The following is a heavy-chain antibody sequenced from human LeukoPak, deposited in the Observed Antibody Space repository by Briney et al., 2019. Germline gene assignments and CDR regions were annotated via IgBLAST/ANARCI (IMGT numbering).Heavy chain of an antibody. D-gene: IGHD2-15*01. V-gene: IGHV1-18*01. Sequence: ASVKVSCKASGYAFTSYGLSWVRQAPGQELEWMGWISAYNGNTNYAPKLQGRVTMTTHTSTSTAYMELRSMKSHDTAVYCCAREDCSGGSCYSLSLTPVFHVFDIWGQGTMVTVSS. J-gene: IGHJ3*02. CDR2: ISAYNGNT. CDR1: GYAFTSYG. CDR3: AREDCSGGSCYSLSLTPVFHVFDI.